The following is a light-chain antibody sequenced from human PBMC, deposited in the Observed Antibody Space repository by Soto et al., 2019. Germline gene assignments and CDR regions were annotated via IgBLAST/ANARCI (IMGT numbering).Light chain of an antibody. CDR1: QTIRSY. V-gene: IGKV1-39*01. Sequence: DIQMTQSPSSLSASVGDRVTITCRASQTIRSYLNWYQQKEGKVPKLLIYAASSLQSGVPSRFSGSGSGTEFTLTISSLQSEDFAVYYCQQYIRWPLTLGGGTKVDIK. J-gene: IGKJ4*01. CDR2: AAS. CDR3: QQYIRWPLT.